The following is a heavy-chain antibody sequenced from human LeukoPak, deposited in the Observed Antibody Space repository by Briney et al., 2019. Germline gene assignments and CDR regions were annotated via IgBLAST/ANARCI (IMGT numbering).Heavy chain of an antibody. V-gene: IGHV3-23*01. Sequence: GGSLRLPCAVSGFIFSSSAMSWVRQAPGKGLEWVSAISGGGDDTSYADSARGRFTVSRDNSKNTLYLQMNSLRAKDTAVYYCAKDSRESSGHFPYYYYYHYGLDVWGQGTTVTVSS. CDR2: ISGGGDDT. CDR3: AKDSRESSGHFPYYYYYHYGLDV. CDR1: GFIFSSSA. J-gene: IGHJ6*02. D-gene: IGHD3-22*01.